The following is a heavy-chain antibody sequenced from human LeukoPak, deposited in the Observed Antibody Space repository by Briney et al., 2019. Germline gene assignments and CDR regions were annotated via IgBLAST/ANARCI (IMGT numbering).Heavy chain of an antibody. Sequence: GESLQISCKGSGYSFTSYWISWVRQMPGKGLEWMGRIDPSDSYTNYSPSFQGHVTISADKSISTAYLQWSSLKASDTAMYYCARQAVEMATIWPFDYWGQGTLVTVSS. D-gene: IGHD5-24*01. V-gene: IGHV5-10-1*01. CDR2: IDPSDSYT. J-gene: IGHJ4*02. CDR3: ARQAVEMATIWPFDY. CDR1: GYSFTSYW.